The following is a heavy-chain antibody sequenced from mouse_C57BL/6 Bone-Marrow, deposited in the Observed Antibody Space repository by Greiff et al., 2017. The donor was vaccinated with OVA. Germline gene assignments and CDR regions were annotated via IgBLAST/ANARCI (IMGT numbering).Heavy chain of an antibody. CDR1: GYTFTDYE. J-gene: IGHJ2*01. D-gene: IGHD1-1*01. Sequence: VKLMESGAELVRPGASVTLSCKASGYTFTDYEMHWVKQTPVHGLEWIGAIDPETGGTAYNQKFKGKAILTADKSSSTAYMELRSLTSEDSAVYYCTRKGYYYGRSWYFDYGGQGTTLTVSS. CDR3: TRKGYYYGRSWYFDY. CDR2: IDPETGGT. V-gene: IGHV1-15*01.